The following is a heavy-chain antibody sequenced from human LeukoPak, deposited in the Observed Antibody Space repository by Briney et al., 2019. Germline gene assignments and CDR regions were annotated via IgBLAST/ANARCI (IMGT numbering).Heavy chain of an antibody. D-gene: IGHD5-24*01. CDR3: ARSRDDYNPWYFDY. Sequence: ASVKVSCKASGYSFNDYYIHWVRQAPGQGLEWMGWISPNSGGTNYAQKFQGRVTMTRDTSIRTAYMELSRLRYDDTAMYYCARSRDDYNPWYFDYWGQGTLVTVSS. V-gene: IGHV1-2*02. CDR1: GYSFNDYY. J-gene: IGHJ4*02. CDR2: ISPNSGGT.